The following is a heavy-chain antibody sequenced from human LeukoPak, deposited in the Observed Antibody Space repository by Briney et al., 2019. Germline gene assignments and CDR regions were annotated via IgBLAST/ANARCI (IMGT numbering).Heavy chain of an antibody. J-gene: IGHJ4*02. Sequence: PGGSLRLSCAASGFTFSSYSMNWVRQAPGKGLEWVSSISSSSSYIYYADSVKGRFTISRDNAKNPLHLQMNSLRAEDTAVYYCARDIVGAHPSDYWGQGTLVTVSS. V-gene: IGHV3-21*01. CDR2: ISSSSSYI. CDR3: ARDIVGAHPSDY. D-gene: IGHD1-26*01. CDR1: GFTFSSYS.